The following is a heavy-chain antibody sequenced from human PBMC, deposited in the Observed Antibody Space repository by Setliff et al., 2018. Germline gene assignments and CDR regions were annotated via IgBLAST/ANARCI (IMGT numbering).Heavy chain of an antibody. Sequence: SETLSLTCTVSGGSITSSNFYWGWIRQPPGKGLEWIGTVSYTGSIYYNPSLKSRLTISVDTSKSQFSLTLTSVTAADTALYYCAGDWRQSWLWFGDIDFWGQGNQVTVSS. CDR3: AGDWRQSWLWFGDIDF. CDR2: VSYTGSI. D-gene: IGHD3-10*01. J-gene: IGHJ4*02. V-gene: IGHV4-39*01. CDR1: GGSITSSNFY.